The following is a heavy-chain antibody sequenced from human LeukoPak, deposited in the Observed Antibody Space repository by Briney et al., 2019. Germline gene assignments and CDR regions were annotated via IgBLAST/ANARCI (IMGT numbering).Heavy chain of an antibody. CDR1: GYSISSGYY. Sequence: PSETLSLTCTVSGYSISSGYYWGWIRQPPGKGLEWIGSIYHSRSTYYNPSLKSRVTISVDTSKNQFSLKLSSVTAADTAVYYCARDIAVAGGEIDYWGQGTLVTVSS. CDR3: ARDIAVAGGEIDY. CDR2: IYHSRST. V-gene: IGHV4-38-2*02. D-gene: IGHD6-19*01. J-gene: IGHJ4*02.